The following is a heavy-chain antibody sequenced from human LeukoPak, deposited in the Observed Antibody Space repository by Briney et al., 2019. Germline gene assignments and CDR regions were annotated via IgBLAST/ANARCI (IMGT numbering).Heavy chain of an antibody. J-gene: IGHJ4*02. CDR3: SRGSGWLSVY. CDR2: ISGGTT. D-gene: IGHD6-19*01. CDR1: GFTFGDYL. Sequence: LRLSCTASGFTFGDYLMSWFRQAPGKGLEWIGFISGGTTEYAASVKGRFAISRDDSTSIAYLQMNSLTTEDTAVYYCSRGSGWLSVYWGQGTLVTVSS. V-gene: IGHV3-49*03.